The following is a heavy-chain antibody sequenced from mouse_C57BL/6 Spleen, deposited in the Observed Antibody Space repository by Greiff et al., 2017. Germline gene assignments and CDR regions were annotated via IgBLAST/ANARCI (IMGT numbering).Heavy chain of an antibody. V-gene: IGHV1-69*01. D-gene: IGHD2-5*01. CDR2: IDPSDSYT. CDR3: ARAEGHSNSDY. CDR1: GYTFTSYW. J-gene: IGHJ2*01. Sequence: VQLQQPGAELVMPGASVKLSCKASGYTFTSYWMHWVKQRPGQGLEWIGEIDPSDSYTNYNQKFKGKSTLTVDKSSSTAYMQLSSLTSEDSAVYYCARAEGHSNSDYWGQGTTLTVSS.